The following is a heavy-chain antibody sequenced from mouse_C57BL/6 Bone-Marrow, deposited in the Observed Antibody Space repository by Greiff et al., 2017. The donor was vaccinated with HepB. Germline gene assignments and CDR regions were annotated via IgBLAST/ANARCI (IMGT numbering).Heavy chain of an antibody. J-gene: IGHJ2*01. CDR3: ARGDYGYDEDYFDY. CDR1: GFTFSSYG. CDR2: ISSGGSYT. V-gene: IGHV5-6*01. D-gene: IGHD2-2*01. Sequence: EVKVVESGGDLVKPGGSLKLSCAASGFTFSSYGMSWVRQTPDKRLEWVATISSGGSYTYYPDSVKGRFTISRDNAKNTLYLQMSSLKSEDTAMYYCARGDYGYDEDYFDYWGQGTTLTVSS.